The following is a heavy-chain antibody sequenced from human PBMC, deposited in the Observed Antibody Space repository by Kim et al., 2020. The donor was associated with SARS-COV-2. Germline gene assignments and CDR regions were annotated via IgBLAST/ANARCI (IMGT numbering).Heavy chain of an antibody. V-gene: IGHV4-59*01. Sequence: SETLSLTCTVSGGSISTYYWSWIRQPPGQGLEWMGYIYYSGSANYNPSLTSRVTISVDTSKNQFSLTLSPMTATDTAVSDCARELASSGGIVKGSVDP. CDR3: ARELASSGGIVKGSVDP. CDR2: IYYSGSA. J-gene: IGHJ5*02. D-gene: IGHD2-15*01. CDR1: GGSISTYY.